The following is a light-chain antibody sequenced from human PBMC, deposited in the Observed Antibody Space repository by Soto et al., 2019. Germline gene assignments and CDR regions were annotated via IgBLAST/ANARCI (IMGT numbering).Light chain of an antibody. CDR3: QQYDSFSVT. J-gene: IGKJ1*01. Sequence: DIQMTQSPSSLSAYLGDRVTITCRASQGISNYLAWYQQKPGRLPKLLLFGASTLQSGVPARFSGSGSGTLFTLTINGLLPEDVATYYCQQYDSFSVTFGQGTKVDIK. CDR2: GAS. CDR1: QGISNY. V-gene: IGKV1-27*01.